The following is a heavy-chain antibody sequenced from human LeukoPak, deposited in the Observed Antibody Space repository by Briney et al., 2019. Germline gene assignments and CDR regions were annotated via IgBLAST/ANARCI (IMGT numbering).Heavy chain of an antibody. Sequence: PGGSLRLSCVVSGFTFGSYEFSWVRQTPGKGLEWISHIYTDDTIYQADSVKGRFTISRDNAKNSLYLQMSSLRAEDTAVYYCARASNSPFDYWGQGTLVTVSS. J-gene: IGHJ4*02. D-gene: IGHD2-21*01. V-gene: IGHV3-48*03. CDR1: GFTFGSYE. CDR2: IYTDDTI. CDR3: ARASNSPFDY.